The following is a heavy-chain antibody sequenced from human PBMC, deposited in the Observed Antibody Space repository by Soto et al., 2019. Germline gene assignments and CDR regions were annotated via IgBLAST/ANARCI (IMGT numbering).Heavy chain of an antibody. D-gene: IGHD1-1*01. V-gene: IGHV4-4*02. CDR2: VFHTGSV. CDR1: GGSITASVW. J-gene: IGHJ4*02. CDR3: ARKAWTRLDY. Sequence: QLRLQESGPGLVKPSETLSLTCSISGGSITASVWWTWVRLTSEKGLQWIGEVFHTGSVNYNPSLQSRLTISVDKSMGQFSLRLTSVTAADTAVYYCARKAWTRLDYWGQGALVTVSS.